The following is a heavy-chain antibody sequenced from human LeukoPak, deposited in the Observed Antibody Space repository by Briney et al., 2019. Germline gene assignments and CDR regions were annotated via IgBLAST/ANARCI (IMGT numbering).Heavy chain of an antibody. CDR3: AIGLVVAAKVPWFDP. CDR1: GFTFSSYG. J-gene: IGHJ5*02. Sequence: GGSLRLSCAAPGFTFSSYGMHWVRQAPGKGLEWVAFIRYDGSNKYYADSVKGRFTISRDNSKNTLYLQMNSRRAEDTAVYYCAIGLVVAAKVPWFDPWGQGTLVTVSS. D-gene: IGHD2-15*01. CDR2: IRYDGSNK. V-gene: IGHV3-30*02.